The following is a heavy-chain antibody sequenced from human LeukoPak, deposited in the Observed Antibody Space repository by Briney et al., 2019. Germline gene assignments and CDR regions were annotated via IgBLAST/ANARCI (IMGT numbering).Heavy chain of an antibody. V-gene: IGHV3-23*01. D-gene: IGHD1-26*01. Sequence: QSGGSLRLSCAASGFTFSSYAMSWVRQAPGKGLEWVSAISGSGDSTYYADSVKGRFTISRDNSKNTLFLQMNSLRAEDTAVYYCARDHPEGWRRGISGSYNWFDPWGQGTLVTVSS. CDR3: ARDHPEGWRRGISGSYNWFDP. J-gene: IGHJ5*02. CDR2: ISGSGDST. CDR1: GFTFSSYA.